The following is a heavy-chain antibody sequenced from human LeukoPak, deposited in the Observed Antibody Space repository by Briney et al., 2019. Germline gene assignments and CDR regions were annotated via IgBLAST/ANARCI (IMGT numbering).Heavy chain of an antibody. CDR2: IYYTGNT. V-gene: IGHV4-39*01. J-gene: IGHJ4*02. Sequence: SETLSLTCTVSSGSISSSTYYWGWIRQPPGMGLEWIGSIYYTGNTYYNASLKSQVSISIDTSKNQFSLKLTSVTAADTAVYYCARQTGSGLFILPGGQGTLVTVSS. D-gene: IGHD3/OR15-3a*01. CDR3: ARQTGSGLFILP. CDR1: SGSISSSTYY.